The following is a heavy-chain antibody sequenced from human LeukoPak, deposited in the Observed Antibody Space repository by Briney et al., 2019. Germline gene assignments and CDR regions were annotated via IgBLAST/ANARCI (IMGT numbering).Heavy chain of an antibody. D-gene: IGHD6-19*01. V-gene: IGHV4-61*01. J-gene: IGHJ4*02. CDR3: ARGGGWYAFDY. CDR1: GGSVNNGSYY. CDR2: IYYSGST. Sequence: PSETLSLTCTVSGGSVNNGSYYWSWIRQPPGKGLEWIGYIYYSGSTNYNPSLKSRVTISVDTSKNQFSLKLRSVTAADTAVYYCARGGGWYAFDYWGQGTPVTVSS.